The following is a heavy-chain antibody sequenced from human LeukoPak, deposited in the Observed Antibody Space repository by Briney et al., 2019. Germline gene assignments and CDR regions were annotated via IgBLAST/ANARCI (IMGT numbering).Heavy chain of an antibody. Sequence: PSETLSLTCAVYGGSFSGYYWSWIRQPPGKGLEWIGEINHSGGTNYNPSLKSRVTISVDTSKNQFSLKLSSVTAADTAVYYCARELGTVTTANYFDYWGQGTLVTVSS. D-gene: IGHD4-11*01. V-gene: IGHV4-34*01. CDR2: INHSGGT. CDR3: ARELGTVTTANYFDY. CDR1: GGSFSGYY. J-gene: IGHJ4*02.